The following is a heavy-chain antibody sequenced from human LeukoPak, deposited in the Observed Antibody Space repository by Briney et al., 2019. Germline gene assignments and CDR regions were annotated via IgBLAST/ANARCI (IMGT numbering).Heavy chain of an antibody. D-gene: IGHD2-15*01. J-gene: IGHJ5*02. Sequence: GGSLRLSCAASGFTFSSYSMNWVRQAPGRGLEWVSSISSSSYIYYADSVKGRFTISRDNAKNSLYLQMNSLRAEDTAVYYCARQIGYCSGGSCYSEGSWGQGTLVTVSS. V-gene: IGHV3-21*01. CDR2: ISSSSYI. CDR1: GFTFSSYS. CDR3: ARQIGYCSGGSCYSEGS.